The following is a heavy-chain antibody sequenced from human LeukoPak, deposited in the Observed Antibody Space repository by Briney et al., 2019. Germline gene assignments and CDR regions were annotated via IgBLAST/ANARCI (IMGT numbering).Heavy chain of an antibody. CDR2: ISSSGSTI. J-gene: IGHJ3*02. D-gene: IGHD3-22*01. V-gene: IGHV3-48*03. CDR1: GFTFSSYE. Sequence: GGSLRLSCAASGFTFSSYEMNWVRQAPGKGLEWVSYISSSGSTIYYADSVKGRFTISRDNAKNTLYLQMNSLRAEDTAVYYCAKGRFNYYDSSGYPMFAFDIWGQGTMVTVSS. CDR3: AKGRFNYYDSSGYPMFAFDI.